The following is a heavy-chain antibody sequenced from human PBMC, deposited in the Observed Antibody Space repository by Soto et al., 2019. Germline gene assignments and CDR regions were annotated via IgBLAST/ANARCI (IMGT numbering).Heavy chain of an antibody. D-gene: IGHD6-6*01. J-gene: IGHJ5*02. CDR3: ARGVVETSSLWLAP. CDR2: MNTNTNTT. CDR1: GYTFTSYA. V-gene: IGHV1-8*02. Sequence: ASVKLSCKSSGYTFTSYAMHWVRQAPGQRLEWMGWMNTNTNTTDSAEVFEGRVSLTWDTSISTAYMQLNSLKIDDTAVYYCARGVVETSSLWLAPWGQG.